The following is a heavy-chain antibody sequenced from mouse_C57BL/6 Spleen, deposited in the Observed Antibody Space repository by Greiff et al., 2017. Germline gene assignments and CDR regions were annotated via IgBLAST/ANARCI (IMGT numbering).Heavy chain of an antibody. J-gene: IGHJ2*01. Sequence: QVQLQQSGAELVRPGTSVKLSCKASGYTFTSYWMHWVKQRPGQGLEWIGVIDPSDSYTNYNQKFKGKATLTVDTSSSTAYMQLSSLTSEDSAVYYCARGDFSDYWGQGTTLTVSS. CDR2: IDPSDSYT. CDR3: ARGDFSDY. CDR1: GYTFTSYW. V-gene: IGHV1-59*01.